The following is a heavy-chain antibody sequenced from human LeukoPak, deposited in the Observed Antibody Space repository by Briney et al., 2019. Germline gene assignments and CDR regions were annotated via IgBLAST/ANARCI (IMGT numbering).Heavy chain of an antibody. CDR2: INHNGNVN. J-gene: IGHJ6*02. D-gene: IGHD3-16*01. V-gene: IGHV3-7*03. CDR1: GFTFSSYW. Sequence: GGSLRLSCAASGFTFSSYWTNWARQVPGKGLEWVASINHNGNVNYYVDSVKGRFTISRDNAKNSLYLQMSNLRAEDTAVYFCARGGGLDVWGQGATVTVSS. CDR3: ARGGGLDV.